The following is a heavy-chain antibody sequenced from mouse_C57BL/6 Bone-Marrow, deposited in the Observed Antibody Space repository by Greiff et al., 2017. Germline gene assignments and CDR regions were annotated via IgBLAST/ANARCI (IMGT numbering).Heavy chain of an antibody. Sequence: VQLQQPGAELVKPGASVKLSCKASGYTFTSYWMHWVKQRPGQGLEWIGMIHPNRGSTNYNEKFKSKATLTVDKSSSTAYMQLSSLTSEDSAVYYCARKGYYGPGVYFDYWGQGTTLTGAS. CDR1: GYTFTSYW. D-gene: IGHD1-2*01. CDR3: ARKGYYGPGVYFDY. V-gene: IGHV1-64*01. CDR2: IHPNRGST. J-gene: IGHJ2*01.